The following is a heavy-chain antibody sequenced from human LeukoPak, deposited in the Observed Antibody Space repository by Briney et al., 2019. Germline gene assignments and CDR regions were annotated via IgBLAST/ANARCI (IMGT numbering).Heavy chain of an antibody. CDR2: ISGSGDST. Sequence: QSGGSLRLSCAASGFTFTNYAMSSVRQAPGKGLEWVSAISGSGDSTHYADSVKGRFSISRDNSKNRLYLQMNSLRAEDTAVYYCAKSQGYYYGSGSYRPSSYYYYGMDVWGQGTTVTVSS. J-gene: IGHJ6*02. CDR3: AKSQGYYYGSGSYRPSSYYYYGMDV. D-gene: IGHD3-10*01. V-gene: IGHV3-23*01. CDR1: GFTFTNYA.